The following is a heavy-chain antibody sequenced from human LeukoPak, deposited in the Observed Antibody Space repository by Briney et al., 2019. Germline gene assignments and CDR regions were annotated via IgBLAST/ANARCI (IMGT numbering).Heavy chain of an antibody. Sequence: GGSLRLSCAASGFTFGSYAMHWVRQAPGKGLEWVAVISYDGSNKYYADSVKGRFTISRDNSKNTLYLQMNSLRAEDTAVYYCARAPGPYSSGWPYYFDYWGQGTLVTVSS. CDR1: GFTFGSYA. CDR3: ARAPGPYSSGWPYYFDY. CDR2: ISYDGSNK. J-gene: IGHJ4*02. D-gene: IGHD6-19*01. V-gene: IGHV3-30-3*01.